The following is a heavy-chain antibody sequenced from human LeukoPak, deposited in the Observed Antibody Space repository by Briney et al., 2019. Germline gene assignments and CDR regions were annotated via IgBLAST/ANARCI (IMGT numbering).Heavy chain of an antibody. J-gene: IGHJ4*02. CDR1: GFTFSSYA. CDR2: ISSNGGST. D-gene: IGHD6-6*01. V-gene: IGHV3-64*01. Sequence: GGSLRLSCAASGFTFSSYAMHWVRQAPGKGLEYVSAISSNGGSTYYANSVKGRFTISRDNSKNTLYLQMGSLRAEDMAVYYCARGLSIAARPPLDYWGQGTLVTVSS. CDR3: ARGLSIAARPPLDY.